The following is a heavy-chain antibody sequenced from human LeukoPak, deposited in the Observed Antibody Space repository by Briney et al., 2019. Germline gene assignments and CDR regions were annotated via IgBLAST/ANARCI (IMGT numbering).Heavy chain of an antibody. V-gene: IGHV3-74*01. CDR1: GFTFTNYW. D-gene: IGHD5-12*01. CDR3: ATDLSGRQDY. J-gene: IGHJ4*02. Sequence: PGGSLRLSCAASGFTFTNYWMHWVRQAPGMGLVWVSRLPPDELDIIYADSVKGRFTVSRNNAGDTLFLQMNSLRAEDTGVYYCATDLSGRQDYWGQGTLVTVSS. CDR2: LPPDELDI.